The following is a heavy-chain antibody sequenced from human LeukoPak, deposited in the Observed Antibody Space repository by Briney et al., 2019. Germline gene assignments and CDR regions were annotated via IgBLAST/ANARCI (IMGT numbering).Heavy chain of an antibody. V-gene: IGHV1-3*01. D-gene: IGHD3-3*01. CDR2: INAGNGNT. J-gene: IGHJ4*02. Sequence: ASVTVSCKASGYTFTSYAMHWVRQAPGQGLEWMGWINAGNGNTKYSQKFQGRVTITRDTSASTAYMELSSLRSEDTAVYYCARVRLYDFWSGYYNWGQGTLVTVSS. CDR3: ARVRLYDFWSGYYN. CDR1: GYTFTSYA.